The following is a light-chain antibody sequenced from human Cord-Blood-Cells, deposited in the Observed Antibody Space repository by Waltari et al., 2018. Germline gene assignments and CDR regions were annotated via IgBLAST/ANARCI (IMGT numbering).Light chain of an antibody. J-gene: IGKJ1*01. V-gene: IGKV3-20*01. Sequence: LSCRASQSVSSSYLAWYQQKPGQAPRLLIYGASSRATGIPDRFSGSGSGTDFTLTISRLEPEDFAVYYCQQYGSSPRTFGQGTKVEIK. CDR1: QSVSSSY. CDR3: QQYGSSPRT. CDR2: GAS.